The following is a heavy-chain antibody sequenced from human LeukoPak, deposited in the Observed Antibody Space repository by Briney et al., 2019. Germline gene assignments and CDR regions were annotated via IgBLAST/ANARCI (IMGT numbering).Heavy chain of an antibody. CDR2: INAANGNT. J-gene: IGHJ4*02. Sequence: ASVKVSCKASGFIFTKYGMDWVRQAPGQRLEWMGWINAANGNTKYSQKFQGRVTITRDTSASTAYLELSGLTSEDTAVYYCARGQTSGSYVLDYFDYWGQGTLVTVSS. CDR3: ARGQTSGSYVLDYFDY. V-gene: IGHV1-3*01. CDR1: GFIFTKYG. D-gene: IGHD1-26*01.